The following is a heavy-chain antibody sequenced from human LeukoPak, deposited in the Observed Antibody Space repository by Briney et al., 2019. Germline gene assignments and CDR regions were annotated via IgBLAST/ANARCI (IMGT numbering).Heavy chain of an antibody. J-gene: IGHJ3*02. CDR1: GFTVSSNC. CDR3: ARGGSYLSAFDI. V-gene: IGHV3-53*01. CDR2: ISGGST. Sequence: GGSLRLSCAASGFTVSSNCMSWVRQAPGKGLEWVSIISGGSTFYADSVKGRFTISRDNSKNTLYLQMNSLRAEDTAVYYCARGGSYLSAFDIWGQGTMVTVSS. D-gene: IGHD1-26*01.